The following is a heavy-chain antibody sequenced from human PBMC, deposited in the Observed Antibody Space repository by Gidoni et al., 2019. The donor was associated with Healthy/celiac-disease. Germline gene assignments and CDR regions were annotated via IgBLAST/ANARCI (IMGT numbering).Heavy chain of an antibody. Sequence: QLHRQESGPGLVKPLEPLSPTCTVSGASISSSSYYWGWIRQPPGKGLEWIGSTYYSGSTYYNPSLKSRVTISVDTSKNQFSLKLSSVTAADTAVYYCAREPFGQKYDYWGQGTLVTVSS. CDR3: AREPFGQKYDY. V-gene: IGHV4-39*07. CDR2: TYYSGST. D-gene: IGHD3-16*01. J-gene: IGHJ4*02. CDR1: GASISSSSYY.